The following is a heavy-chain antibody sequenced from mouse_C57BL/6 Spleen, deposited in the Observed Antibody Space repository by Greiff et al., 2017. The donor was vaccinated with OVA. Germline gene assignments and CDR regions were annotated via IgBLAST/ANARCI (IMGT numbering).Heavy chain of an antibody. Sequence: VQLQQPGAELVMPGASVKLSCKASGYTFTSYWMHWVKQRPGQGLEWIGETDPSDSYTNYNQKFKGKSTLTVDKSSSTAYMQLSSLTSEDSAVYYCARREEGAMDYWGQGTSVTVSS. J-gene: IGHJ4*01. V-gene: IGHV1-69*01. CDR3: ARREEGAMDY. CDR1: GYTFTSYW. CDR2: TDPSDSYT.